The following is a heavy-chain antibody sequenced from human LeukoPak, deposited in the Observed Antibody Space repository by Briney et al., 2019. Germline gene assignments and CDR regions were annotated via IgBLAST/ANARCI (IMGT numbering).Heavy chain of an antibody. Sequence: GGSLRLSCAASGFTFSSHWMSWVRQAPGKGLEWVANIKVDGSEKYYADSVKGRFTISRDNVENSLDLQMNSLRVEDTAVYYCVRDWSGRGPSFGLWGQGTLVTVST. CDR3: VRDWSGRGPSFGL. V-gene: IGHV3-7*01. CDR1: GFTFSSHW. CDR2: IKVDGSEK. D-gene: IGHD3-3*01. J-gene: IGHJ4*02.